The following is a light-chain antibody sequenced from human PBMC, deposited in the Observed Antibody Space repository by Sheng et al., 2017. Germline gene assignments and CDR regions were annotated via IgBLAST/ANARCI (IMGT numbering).Light chain of an antibody. CDR3: HQCAGSPYT. Sequence: VLTQSPAILSLSLGQRATLSCRASQSVNSAYLAWYQHKPGQAPRLLIYGASNRATGIPDRFSGSGSGTDFTLSINRLEPEDFAVYYCHQCAGSPYTFGQGAKLEIK. V-gene: IGKV3-20*01. CDR1: QSVNSAY. J-gene: IGKJ2*01. CDR2: GAS.